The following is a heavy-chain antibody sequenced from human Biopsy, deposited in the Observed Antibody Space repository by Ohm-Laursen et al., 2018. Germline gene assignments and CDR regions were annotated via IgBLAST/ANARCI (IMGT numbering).Heavy chain of an antibody. CDR3: ARGMRSSGWPYFDS. D-gene: IGHD6-19*01. Sequence: SQTLSLTCTVSGDSISSYYWSWIRQPPGKGLEWIGYIYYSGSTNYNPSLKSRVTISVDRSKNQFSLKLSSVTAADTAIYYCARGMRSSGWPYFDSWGQGTLVTVSS. CDR1: GDSISSYY. J-gene: IGHJ4*02. V-gene: IGHV4-59*01. CDR2: IYYSGST.